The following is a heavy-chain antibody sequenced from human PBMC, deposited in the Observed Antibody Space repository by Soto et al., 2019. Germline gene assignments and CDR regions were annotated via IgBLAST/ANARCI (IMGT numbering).Heavy chain of an antibody. J-gene: IGHJ4*02. Sequence: VQLLESGGGFIQPGGSLRLSCAASGFTFSSYAMNWVRQAPGKGLEWVSVISGSGVTTSYADSVKGRFTISRDNSKSTLYLQINSLRVDDTAVYYCAKAERFWVPLFWGQGTLVTVSS. V-gene: IGHV3-23*01. CDR1: GFTFSSYA. CDR2: ISGSGVTT. D-gene: IGHD3-10*01. CDR3: AKAERFWVPLF.